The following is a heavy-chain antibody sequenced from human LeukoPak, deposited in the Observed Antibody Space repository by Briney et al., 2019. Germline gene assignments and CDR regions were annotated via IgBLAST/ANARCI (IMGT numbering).Heavy chain of an antibody. D-gene: IGHD3/OR15-3a*01. Sequence: KPSETLSLTCTVSGGSISSSLYHWGWIRQSPGKNLEWLGSIYYTGTTHYSPSLKSRVTISVDTSKNQFSLNLSSVTAADTAVYYCARQEIGLRSFDPWGQGTLVTVSS. J-gene: IGHJ5*02. CDR3: ARQEIGLRSFDP. V-gene: IGHV4-39*01. CDR2: IYYTGTT. CDR1: GGSISSSLYH.